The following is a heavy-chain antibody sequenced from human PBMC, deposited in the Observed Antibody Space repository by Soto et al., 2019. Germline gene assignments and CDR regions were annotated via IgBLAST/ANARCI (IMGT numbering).Heavy chain of an antibody. CDR2: ITHGGGT. CDR1: GYSIRSSDW. Sequence: SETLSLTCAVYGYSIRSSDWWGWIRQPPGKGLEWIGYITHGGGTNYNPSLKRRVTMSVDPSKNQFSLNLTSVTAVDTAVYYCARMAETTFYYYAMDVWGQGTTVTVSS. V-gene: IGHV4-28*01. CDR3: ARMAETTFYYYAMDV. J-gene: IGHJ6*02. D-gene: IGHD1-1*01.